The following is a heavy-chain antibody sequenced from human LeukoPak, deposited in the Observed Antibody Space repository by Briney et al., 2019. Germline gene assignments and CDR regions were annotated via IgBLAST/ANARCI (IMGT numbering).Heavy chain of an antibody. D-gene: IGHD1-26*01. V-gene: IGHV4-59*08. Sequence: SETLSLTCSVSGGSISTYYWSWTRQTPGKGLEWIGYVYDSETTNYNPSLKGRVTISSDTSKKQLSLNLRSVNAADTAIYYCARHGGSLGYFDYWGQGTLVTVSS. J-gene: IGHJ4*02. CDR1: GGSISTYY. CDR2: VYDSETT. CDR3: ARHGGSLGYFDY.